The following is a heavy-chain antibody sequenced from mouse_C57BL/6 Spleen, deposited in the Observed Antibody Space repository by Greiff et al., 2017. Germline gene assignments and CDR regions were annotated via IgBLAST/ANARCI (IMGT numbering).Heavy chain of an antibody. CDR2: IYPGDGDT. D-gene: IGHD2-4*01. CDR3: ARHDYDVP. V-gene: IGHV1-82*01. Sequence: QVQLQQSGPELVKPGASVKISCKASGYAFSSSWMNWVKQRPGKGLEWIGRIYPGDGDTNYNGKFKGKATLTADKSSSTAYMQLSSLTSEDSAVYFCARHDYDVPWGQGTLVTVSA. CDR1: GYAFSSSW. J-gene: IGHJ3*02.